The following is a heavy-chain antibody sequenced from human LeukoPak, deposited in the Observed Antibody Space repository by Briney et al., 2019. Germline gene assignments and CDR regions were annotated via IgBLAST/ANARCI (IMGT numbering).Heavy chain of an antibody. Sequence: SETLSLTCTVSGGSISSGDYYWSWIRQPPGKGLEWIGYIYYSGSTNYNPSLKSRVTISVDTSKNQFSLKLSSVTAADTAVYYCARDIYYYGMDVWGQGTTVTVSS. V-gene: IGHV4-30-4*02. CDR1: GGSISSGDYY. CDR2: IYYSGST. J-gene: IGHJ6*01. CDR3: ARDIYYYGMDV.